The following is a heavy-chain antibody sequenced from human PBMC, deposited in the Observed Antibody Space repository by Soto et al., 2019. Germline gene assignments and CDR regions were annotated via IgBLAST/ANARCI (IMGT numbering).Heavy chain of an antibody. D-gene: IGHD6-13*01. Sequence: PSETLSLTCTVSGGSISSYYWSWIRQPPGKGLEWIGYIYYSGSTNYNPSLKSRVTISVDTSKNQFSLKLSSVTAADTAVYYCARDRVAAGWFDPWGQGTLVTVSS. CDR3: ARDRVAAGWFDP. J-gene: IGHJ5*02. CDR1: GGSISSYY. CDR2: IYYSGST. V-gene: IGHV4-59*01.